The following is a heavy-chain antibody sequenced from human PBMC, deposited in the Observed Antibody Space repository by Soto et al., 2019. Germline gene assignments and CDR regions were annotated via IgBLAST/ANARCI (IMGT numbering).Heavy chain of an antibody. Sequence: TGGSLRLSCAASGFTFSSYAMTWVRQAPGKGLEYVSSITGSGSGTFYADSVKGRFTISRDNSKNMLYLQLSSLRAEDTAIYFCAKDPNGDYVGAFDSWGQGSLVTVSS. J-gene: IGHJ4*02. CDR2: ITGSGSGT. CDR3: AKDPNGDYVGAFDS. D-gene: IGHD4-17*01. V-gene: IGHV3-23*01. CDR1: GFTFSSYA.